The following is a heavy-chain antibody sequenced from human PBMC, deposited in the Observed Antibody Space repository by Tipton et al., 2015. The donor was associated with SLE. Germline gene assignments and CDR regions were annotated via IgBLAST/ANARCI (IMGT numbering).Heavy chain of an antibody. Sequence: QSGAEVKKPGASVKVSCKASGYTFTAFYLHWMRQAPGQGLEWMGRIDPNNGATSHAQKFQGRVTMTRDTSITTAYMQLSGLQSDDTAVYFCVSSSLHSGWSYWGHGTLATVSS. J-gene: IGHJ4*01. V-gene: IGHV1-2*06. D-gene: IGHD6-19*01. CDR3: VSSSLHSGWSY. CDR1: GYTFTAFY. CDR2: IDPNNGAT.